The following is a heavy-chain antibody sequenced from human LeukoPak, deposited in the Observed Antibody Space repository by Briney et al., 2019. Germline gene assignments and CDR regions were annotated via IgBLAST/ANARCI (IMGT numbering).Heavy chain of an antibody. J-gene: IGHJ4*02. D-gene: IGHD2-2*03. CDR3: ARDELDIVVVPADLAQPGRMIGYFDY. CDR1: GFTFSSYA. CDR2: ISYDGSNK. V-gene: IGHV3-30*01. Sequence: GGSLRLSCAASGFTFSSYAMHWVRQAPGKGLEWVAVISYDGSNKYYADSVKGRFTISGDNSKNTLYLQMNSLRAEDTAVYYCARDELDIVVVPADLAQPGRMIGYFDYWGQGTLVTVSS.